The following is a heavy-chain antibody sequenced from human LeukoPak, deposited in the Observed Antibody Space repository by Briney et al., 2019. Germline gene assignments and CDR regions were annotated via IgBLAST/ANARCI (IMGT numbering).Heavy chain of an antibody. V-gene: IGHV3-21*04. CDR2: ISSSGTYI. J-gene: IGHJ4*02. D-gene: IGHD3-22*01. CDR3: ASSYYTISGLLDY. Sequence: GGSLRLSCAASGFTFSSYSINWVRQAPGKGLEWVSSISSSGTYIYYADSVQGRFTISRDNAKNSLYLQMNSLRAEDTAVYYCASSYYTISGLLDYWGQGTLVTVSS. CDR1: GFTFSSYS.